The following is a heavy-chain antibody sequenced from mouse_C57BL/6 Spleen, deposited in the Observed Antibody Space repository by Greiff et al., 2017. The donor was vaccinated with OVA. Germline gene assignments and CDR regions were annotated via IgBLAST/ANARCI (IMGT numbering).Heavy chain of an antibody. CDR2: IYPSDSET. Sequence: QVQLQQPGAELVRPGSSVKLSCKASGYTFTSYWMDWVKQRPGQGLEWIGNIYPSDSETHYNQKFKDKATLTVDKSSSTAYMQLSSLTSEDSAVYYCARGKDGNAMDYWGQGTSVTVSS. D-gene: IGHD2-3*01. J-gene: IGHJ4*01. CDR3: ARGKDGNAMDY. V-gene: IGHV1-61*01. CDR1: GYTFTSYW.